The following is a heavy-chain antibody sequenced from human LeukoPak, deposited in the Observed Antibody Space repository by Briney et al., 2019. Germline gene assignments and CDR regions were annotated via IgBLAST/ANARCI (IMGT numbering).Heavy chain of an antibody. CDR3: ATPSGSYRHVDY. Sequence: PGGSLRLSCAASGFTLSGYAMHWVRQAPGKGLEWVAFIQYDGSNKYGDSMKGRFTISRDNSKNTLYLQMNSLRAEDTAVYYCATPSGSYRHVDYWGQGTLVTVSS. V-gene: IGHV3-30*02. CDR1: GFTLSGYA. J-gene: IGHJ4*02. CDR2: IQYDGSNK. D-gene: IGHD1-26*01.